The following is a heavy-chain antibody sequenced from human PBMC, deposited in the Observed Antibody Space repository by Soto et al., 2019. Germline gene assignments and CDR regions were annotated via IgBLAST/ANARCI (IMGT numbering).Heavy chain of an antibody. CDR1: GYSIRSGYF. V-gene: IGHV4-38-2*01. CDR2: MYHSGIT. J-gene: IGHJ6*02. D-gene: IGHD6-6*01. CDR3: ARSMYSTSAQLYYGMDV. Sequence: SETLSLTCAVSGYSIRSGYFWGWIRQPPGKGLEWIGSMYHSGITYYNLSLKSRVTISVDTSKNQLSLKLSSATAADTAVYYCARSMYSTSAQLYYGMDVWGQGTTVTSP.